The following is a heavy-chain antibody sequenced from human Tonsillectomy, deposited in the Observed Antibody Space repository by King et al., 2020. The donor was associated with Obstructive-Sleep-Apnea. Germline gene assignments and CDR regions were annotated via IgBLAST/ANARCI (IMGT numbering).Heavy chain of an antibody. V-gene: IGHV5-10-1*03. D-gene: IGHD5-12*01. CDR3: ATSPRGSGYYASIDY. CDR2: IDPSDSYT. J-gene: IGHJ4*02. CDR1: GYMFTNYW. Sequence: QLVQSGAEVKKPGESLRISCKGSGYMFTNYWISWVRQMPGKGLEWMGRIDPSDSYTNYSPSFQGHVTISADKSISTAFLQWSSLKASDTAMYYCATSPRGSGYYASIDYWGQGTLVTVSS.